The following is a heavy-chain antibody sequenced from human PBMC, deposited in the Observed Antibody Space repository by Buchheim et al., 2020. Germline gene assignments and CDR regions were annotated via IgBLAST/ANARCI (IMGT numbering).Heavy chain of an antibody. CDR1: GYTFTSYS. V-gene: IGHV1-46*01. Sequence: QVQLVQSGAELKQPGASVKVSCKASGYTFTSYSMHWVRQAPGQGLEWMGIINPSGGSTSYAQPFQGRVTMTRDQSTSPVYLELSSRRSEDTAVYYCARTATNSFDPWGQGTL. CDR3: ARTATNSFDP. CDR2: INPSGGST. J-gene: IGHJ5*02.